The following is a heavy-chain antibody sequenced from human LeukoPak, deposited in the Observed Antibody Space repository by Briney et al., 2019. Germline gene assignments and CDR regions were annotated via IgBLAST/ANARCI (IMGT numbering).Heavy chain of an antibody. CDR3: ARVGPNWFDP. V-gene: IGHV1-2*02. CDR1: GYTFTGYY. CDR2: INPNSGGT. J-gene: IGHJ5*02. Sequence: ASVKVSCKASGYTFTGYYMHWVRQAPGQGLEWMGWINPNSGGTNYAQKFQGRVTMTRDTSISTAYMELRSLKSDDTAVYYCARVGPNWFDPWGQGTLVTVSS.